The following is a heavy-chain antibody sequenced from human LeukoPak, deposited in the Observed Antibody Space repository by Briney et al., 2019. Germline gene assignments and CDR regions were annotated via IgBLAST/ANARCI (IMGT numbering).Heavy chain of an antibody. CDR3: ARTTYSGSYSRAFDI. CDR2: INPNSGGT. Sequence: ASVKVSCKASGYTFAGYYMHWVRQAPGQGLEWMGWINPNSGGTDYAQKFQGRVTMTRDMSTSTVYMELSSLRSEDTAVYYCARTTYSGSYSRAFDIWGQGTMVTVSS. J-gene: IGHJ3*02. V-gene: IGHV1-2*02. D-gene: IGHD1-26*01. CDR1: GYTFAGYY.